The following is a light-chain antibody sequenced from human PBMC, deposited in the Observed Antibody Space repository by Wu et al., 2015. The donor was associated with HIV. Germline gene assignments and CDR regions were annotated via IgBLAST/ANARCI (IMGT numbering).Light chain of an antibody. J-gene: IGKJ5*01. CDR3: QQYNNWPPFT. Sequence: EIVMTQSPVTLSVSPGERATLSCRASESVSSKLAWYQSKPGQTPRLLIYGASTRATGVPARFSGSGSETDFTLTISSMQSEDFAVYYCQQYNNWPPFTFGQGTRLEIK. CDR1: ESVSSK. V-gene: IGKV3-15*01. CDR2: GAS.